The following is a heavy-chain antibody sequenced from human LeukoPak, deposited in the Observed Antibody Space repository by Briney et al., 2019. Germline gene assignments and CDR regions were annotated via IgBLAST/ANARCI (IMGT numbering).Heavy chain of an antibody. J-gene: IGHJ3*02. Sequence: GGSLRLSCAASGFTFSSYWMSWVRQTPGKGLEWVSSISSSSSYIYYADSVKGRFTISRDNAKNSLYLQMNSLRAEDTAVYYCAKTYYYGSGSYTPEAFDIWGQGTMVTVSS. CDR3: AKTYYYGSGSYTPEAFDI. CDR1: GFTFSSYW. CDR2: ISSSSSYI. V-gene: IGHV3-21*01. D-gene: IGHD3-10*01.